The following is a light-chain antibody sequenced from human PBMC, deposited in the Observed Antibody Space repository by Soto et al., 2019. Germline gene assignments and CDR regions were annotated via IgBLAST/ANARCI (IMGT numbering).Light chain of an antibody. CDR2: AAS. J-gene: IGKJ4*01. Sequence: DILLIQSPATLSASVGDRITITCRASENIFKFLAWYQQRSGSAPNLLIYAASDLERGVPSRFSGSGSGTESTPTIDNLQPNDFAPYFCKHYPSQSFTFGGG. V-gene: IGKV1-5*01. CDR1: ENIFKF. CDR3: KHYPSQSFT.